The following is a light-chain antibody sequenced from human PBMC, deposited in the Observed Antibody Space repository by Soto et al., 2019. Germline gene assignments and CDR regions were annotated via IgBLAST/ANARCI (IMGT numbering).Light chain of an antibody. J-gene: IGKJ3*01. CDR1: QGINY. CDR2: TAS. V-gene: IGKV1-27*01. CDR3: QKYKSAPFT. Sequence: DIQMTQSPYSLSASVGDRVTITCRASQGINYLAWYQQKPGKVPKLLIYTASTLQSGVPSRFSGSGSGTDFTLTISSLQPEDVATYYCQKYKSAPFTFGPGNKVDLK.